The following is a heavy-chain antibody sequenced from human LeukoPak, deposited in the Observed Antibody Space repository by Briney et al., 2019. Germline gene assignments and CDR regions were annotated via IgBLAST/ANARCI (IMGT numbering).Heavy chain of an antibody. CDR1: GFTFSSYG. V-gene: IGHV3-30*02. Sequence: GGSLRLSCAASGFTFSSYGMHWVRQAPGKGLEWVAFIRYDGSNKYYADSVKGRFTISRDNSKNTLYLQMNSLRAEDTAVYYCAKDPGPRSTNVEYYFDYWGQGTLVTVSS. J-gene: IGHJ4*02. CDR2: IRYDGSNK. D-gene: IGHD6-6*01. CDR3: AKDPGPRSTNVEYYFDY.